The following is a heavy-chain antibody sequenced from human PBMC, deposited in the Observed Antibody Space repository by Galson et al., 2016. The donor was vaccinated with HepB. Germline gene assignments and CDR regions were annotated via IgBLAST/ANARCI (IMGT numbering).Heavy chain of an antibody. J-gene: IGHJ4*02. CDR2: MYPADSDI. CDR3: ARMVRRGYQVSGGYYSDS. D-gene: IGHD3-22*01. CDR1: GYSLISSW. Sequence: QSGAEVKKPGESLKISCKVSGYSLISSWLGWVRQMPGRDLEWVAMMYPADSDIRYSPSFQGQVTMSDDKSISTAYLHWSSLKTSDSAMYYCARMVRRGYQVSGGYYSDSWGQGTLVTVSS. V-gene: IGHV5-51*01.